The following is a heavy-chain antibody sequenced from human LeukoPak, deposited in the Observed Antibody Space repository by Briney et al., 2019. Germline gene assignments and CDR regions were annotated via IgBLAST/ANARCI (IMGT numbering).Heavy chain of an antibody. J-gene: IGHJ4*02. CDR1: GYSISSGYY. CDR3: AREWGSSWPFDY. Sequence: SETLSLTCAVSGYSISSGYYWGWIWQPPGKGLGWIGSIYHSGSTYYNPSLKSRVTISVDTSKNQFSLKPSSVTAADTAVYYCAREWGSSWPFDYWGQGTLVSVSS. CDR2: IYHSGST. V-gene: IGHV4-38-2*02. D-gene: IGHD6-13*01.